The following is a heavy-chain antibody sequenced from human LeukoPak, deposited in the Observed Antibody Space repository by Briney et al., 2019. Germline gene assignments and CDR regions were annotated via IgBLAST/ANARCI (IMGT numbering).Heavy chain of an antibody. D-gene: IGHD6-13*01. CDR1: GFTFSSYS. CDR3: ARRGVRAAAGTVWFDP. CDR2: ISSSSSTI. V-gene: IGHV3-48*01. J-gene: IGHJ5*02. Sequence: PGGSLRLSCAASGFTFSSYSMNWVRQAPGKGLEWVSYISSSSSTIYYADSVKGRLTISRDNAKNSLYLQMNSLRAEDTAVYYCARRGVRAAAGTVWFDPWGQGTLVTVSS.